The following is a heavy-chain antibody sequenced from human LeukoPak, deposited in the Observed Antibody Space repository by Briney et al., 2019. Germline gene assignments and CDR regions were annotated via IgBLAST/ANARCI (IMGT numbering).Heavy chain of an antibody. Sequence: GGSLRLSCAASGFTFSSYWMHWVRQAPGKGLVWVSRINSDGGNTRYADSVKGRFTISRDNAKNTLYLQMNSLRAEDTAVYYCARGGGYPDYWGQGTLVTVSS. D-gene: IGHD3-22*01. CDR2: INSDGGNT. J-gene: IGHJ4*02. CDR1: GFTFSSYW. V-gene: IGHV3-74*01. CDR3: ARGGGYPDY.